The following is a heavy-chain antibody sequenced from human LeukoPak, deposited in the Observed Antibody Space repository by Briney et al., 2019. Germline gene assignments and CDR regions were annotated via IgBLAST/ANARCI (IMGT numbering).Heavy chain of an antibody. J-gene: IGHJ4*02. CDR1: GYTLTELS. CDR2: FDPEDGET. CDR3: AMGDGYNYASLLY. V-gene: IGHV1-24*01. D-gene: IGHD5-24*01. Sequence: ASVKVSCKVSGYTLTELSMHWVRQAPGKGLEWMGGFDPEDGETIYAQKFQGRVTITADESTSTAYMELSSLRSEDTAVYYCAMGDGYNYASLLYWGQGTLVTVSS.